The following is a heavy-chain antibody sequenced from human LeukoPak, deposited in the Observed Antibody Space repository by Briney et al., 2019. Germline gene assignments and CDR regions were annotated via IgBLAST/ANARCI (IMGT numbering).Heavy chain of an antibody. V-gene: IGHV1-24*01. D-gene: IGHD3-22*01. Sequence: WASVKVSCKVSGYTLTELSMHWVRQAPGKGLEWMGGFDPEDGETIYAQKFQGRVTMTEDTSTDTAYMELSSLRSEDTAVYCCAMWNYYDSSGYSFLFDYWGQGTLVTVSS. CDR1: GYTLTELS. CDR2: FDPEDGET. CDR3: AMWNYYDSSGYSFLFDY. J-gene: IGHJ4*02.